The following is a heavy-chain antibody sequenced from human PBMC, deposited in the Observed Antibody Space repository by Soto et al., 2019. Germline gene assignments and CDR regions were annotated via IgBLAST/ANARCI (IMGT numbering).Heavy chain of an antibody. J-gene: IGHJ5*02. CDR2: INDNGDII. CDR1: GFNVNTSI. CDR3: ARGGLRQRLDP. V-gene: IGHV3-23*01. Sequence: PGGSLRLSCAASGFNVNTSIMTWVRQAPGKGLERVSGINDNGDIIYYADSVEGRFTISRDSAKNTMYLQMNSLTVDDTAVYYCARGGLRQRLDPWGRGALVTVSS.